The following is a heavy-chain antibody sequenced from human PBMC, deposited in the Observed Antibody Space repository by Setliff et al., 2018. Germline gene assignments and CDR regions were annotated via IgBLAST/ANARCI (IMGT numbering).Heavy chain of an antibody. D-gene: IGHD3-22*01. Sequence: GESLKISCKVSGNGFTDLWIAWVRQTPGKGLEWMGIIHPADYDTRYSPSLQGQVTFSADRSISTAHLQWDSLKASDTAMYYCARGYDSGGWNYWGQGTLGTLSS. V-gene: IGHV5-51*01. CDR3: ARGYDSGGWNY. J-gene: IGHJ4*02. CDR1: GNGFTDLW. CDR2: IHPADYDT.